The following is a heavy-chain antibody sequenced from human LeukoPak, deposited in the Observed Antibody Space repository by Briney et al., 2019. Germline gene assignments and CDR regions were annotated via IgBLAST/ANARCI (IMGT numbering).Heavy chain of an antibody. CDR3: AIRVIVGAPYAWFDP. V-gene: IGHV4-59*12. CDR1: GGSISSYY. D-gene: IGHD1-26*01. Sequence: SETLSLTCTVSGGSISSYYWSWIRQPPGKGLEWIGYIYYSGSTNYNPSLKSRVTISVDTSKNQFSLKLSSVTAADTAVYYCAIRVIVGAPYAWFDPWGQGTLVTVSS. J-gene: IGHJ5*02. CDR2: IYYSGST.